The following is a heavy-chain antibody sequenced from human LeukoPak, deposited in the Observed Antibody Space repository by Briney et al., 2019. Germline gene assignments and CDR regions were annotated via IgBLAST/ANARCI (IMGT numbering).Heavy chain of an antibody. Sequence: GASVKVSCKASGYTFTSYGISWVRQAPGQGLEWMGRIIPILGIANYAQKFQGRVTITADKSTSTAYMELSSLRSEDTAVYYCARVPPYGDYGELDYWGQGTLVTVSS. CDR1: GYTFTSYG. J-gene: IGHJ4*02. CDR2: IIPILGIA. D-gene: IGHD4-17*01. V-gene: IGHV1-69*04. CDR3: ARVPPYGDYGELDY.